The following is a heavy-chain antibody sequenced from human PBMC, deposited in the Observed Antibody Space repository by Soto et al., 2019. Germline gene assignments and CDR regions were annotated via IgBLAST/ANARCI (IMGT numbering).Heavy chain of an antibody. V-gene: IGHV4-4*07. Sequence: LSLTCTVSGDSLSTYYWSWIRQPAGERLEWIGRIHDTGRTNYNPSLKSRVTMSVDTSKNQFSLRVNSVTAADTAVYYCARESVSGTYRFDSWGQGTLVTVSS. D-gene: IGHD3-16*02. CDR2: IHDTGRT. CDR3: ARESVSGTYRFDS. J-gene: IGHJ4*02. CDR1: GDSLSTYY.